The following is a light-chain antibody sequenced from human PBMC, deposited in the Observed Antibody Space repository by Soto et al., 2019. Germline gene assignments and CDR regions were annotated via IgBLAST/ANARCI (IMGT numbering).Light chain of an antibody. CDR1: SNDVCGYDY. J-gene: IGLJ1*01. V-gene: IGLV2-11*01. CDR3: CSYAGTYSYV. Sequence: QSVLTQPRSVSGSPGQSVTISCTGTSNDVCGYDYVSWYQQHPGKAPKLIIYDVSKRPSGVPYRFSGSKSGNTASLTISGLQAEDEADYYCCSYAGTYSYVFGTGTKVTVL. CDR2: DVS.